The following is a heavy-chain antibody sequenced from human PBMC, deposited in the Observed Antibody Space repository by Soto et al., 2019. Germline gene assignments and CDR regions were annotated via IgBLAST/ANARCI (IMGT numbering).Heavy chain of an antibody. CDR2: IHTSGGTI. V-gene: IGHV3-48*03. D-gene: IGHD3-22*01. J-gene: IGHJ4*02. CDR3: ATSLSGYYYNY. CDR1: GFTFSSYE. Sequence: PGGSLRLSCVASGFTFSSYEIMWVRQAPGKGLEWVSFIHTSGGTIYYADSVKGRFSISRDNAQNSLYLQMNSLRADDTAVYYCATSLSGYYYNYWGQGTLVTVSS.